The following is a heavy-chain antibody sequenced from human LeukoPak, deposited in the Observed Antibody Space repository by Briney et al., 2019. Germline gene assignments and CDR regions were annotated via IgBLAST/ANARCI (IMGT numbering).Heavy chain of an antibody. J-gene: IGHJ4*02. D-gene: IGHD3-22*01. CDR1: GFTFSSYA. CDR2: ISGSGGST. V-gene: IGHV3-23*01. CDR3: AKDRVRDYDSSGYYYLVPENWPWYYFDY. Sequence: GGSLRLSCAASGFTFSSYAMSWVRQAPGKGLEWVSAISGSGGSTYYADSVKGRFTISRDNSKNTLYLQMNSLRAEDTAVYYCAKDRVRDYDSSGYYYLVPENWPWYYFDYWGQGTLVTVSS.